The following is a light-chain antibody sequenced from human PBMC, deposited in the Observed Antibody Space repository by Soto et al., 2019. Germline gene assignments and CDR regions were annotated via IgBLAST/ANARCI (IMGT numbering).Light chain of an antibody. Sequence: MMVTQSPATLSVSPWERVTLSCGTSHSVNSHVAWYQQKPGQAPRLLLYGASNRATGIPTRFSGSGSGTDFTLTISSLEPEDFAVYYCQQRSNWPRTFGQGTKVDIK. V-gene: IGKV3-11*01. CDR2: GAS. CDR3: QQRSNWPRT. CDR1: HSVNSH. J-gene: IGKJ1*01.